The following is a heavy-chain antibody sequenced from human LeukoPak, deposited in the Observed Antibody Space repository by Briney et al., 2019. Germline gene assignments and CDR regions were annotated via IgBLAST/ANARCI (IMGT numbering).Heavy chain of an antibody. J-gene: IGHJ4*02. CDR3: AKDLTKDYDSSGYYGG. CDR2: ISWSSGSI. Sequence: PGGSLRLSCAASGFTFDDYAMHWVRQAPGKGLEWVSGISWSSGSIGYADSVKGRFTISRDNAKNSLYLQMNSLRAEDTALYYCAKDLTKDYDSSGYYGGWGQGTLVTVSS. CDR1: GFTFDDYA. V-gene: IGHV3-9*01. D-gene: IGHD3-22*01.